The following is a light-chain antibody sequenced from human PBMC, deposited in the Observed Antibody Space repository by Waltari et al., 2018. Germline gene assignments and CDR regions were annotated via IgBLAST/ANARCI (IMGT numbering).Light chain of an antibody. CDR3: QQTYSTPFT. CDR2: AAS. Sequence: DIQMTQSPSSLSASVGDRVTITCRASQSISSYLNWYQQKPGKVPKLLIYAASTLQSGVPSRFSGSGSGTDFTLTISSPQPEDFATYYCQQTYSTPFTFGPGTKVGIK. CDR1: QSISSY. J-gene: IGKJ3*01. V-gene: IGKV1-39*01.